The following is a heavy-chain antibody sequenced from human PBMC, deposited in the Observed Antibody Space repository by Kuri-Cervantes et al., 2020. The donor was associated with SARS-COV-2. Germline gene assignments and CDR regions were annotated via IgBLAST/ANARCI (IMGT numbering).Heavy chain of an antibody. V-gene: IGHV3-33*01. CDR2: IWYDGSNK. Sequence: GGSLRLPGTAFGFTFSSYGMRWVRQAPGKGLEWVAAIWYDGSNKYYADSVKGRFTISRDNSKNPLYLQMNSLRAEDTAVYYFASGPGGTLLLQYYYGMDVWGQGTTVTVSS. CDR3: ASGPGGTLLLQYYYGMDV. D-gene: IGHD2-15*01. J-gene: IGHJ6*02. CDR1: GFTFSSYG.